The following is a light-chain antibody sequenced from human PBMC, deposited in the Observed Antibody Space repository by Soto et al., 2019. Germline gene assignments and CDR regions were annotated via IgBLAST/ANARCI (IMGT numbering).Light chain of an antibody. CDR1: QSVSSSY. CDR2: GAS. Sequence: EIVLTQSPGTLSLSPGERATLSCRASQSVSSSYLAWYQQKPGQAPRLLIYGASSRATGIPDRFSGSGSGTEFPLTISRLEPEDSAVYYCQQYGSSPYTFGQGTKLEIK. J-gene: IGKJ2*01. CDR3: QQYGSSPYT. V-gene: IGKV3-20*01.